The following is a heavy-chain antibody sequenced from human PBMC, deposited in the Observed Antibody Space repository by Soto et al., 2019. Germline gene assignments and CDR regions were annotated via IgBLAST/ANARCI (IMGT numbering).Heavy chain of an antibody. CDR2: INNDGSST. Sequence: GGSLRLSCAASGFTFSSYWMHWVRQAPGKGLVWVSQINNDGSSTTYADSVKGRFTIPRDNAKNTLYLQMNSLRAEDTAVYYCARDSWGVHYWGLGTLVTVSS. V-gene: IGHV3-74*01. CDR3: ARDSWGVHY. D-gene: IGHD1-26*01. J-gene: IGHJ4*02. CDR1: GFTFSSYW.